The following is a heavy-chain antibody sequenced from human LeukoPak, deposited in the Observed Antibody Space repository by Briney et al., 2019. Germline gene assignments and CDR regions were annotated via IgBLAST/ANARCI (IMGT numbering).Heavy chain of an antibody. CDR3: ARRYCSGTSCYAFDI. CDR1: GGSFSGYY. J-gene: IGHJ3*02. D-gene: IGHD2-2*01. Sequence: PSETLSLTCAVYGGSFSGYYWSWIRQPPGKGLKWIGEINHSGSTNYNPSLKSRVTISVDTSKNQFSLKLSSVTAADTAVYYCARRYCSGTSCYAFDIWGQGTMVTVSS. CDR2: INHSGST. V-gene: IGHV4-34*01.